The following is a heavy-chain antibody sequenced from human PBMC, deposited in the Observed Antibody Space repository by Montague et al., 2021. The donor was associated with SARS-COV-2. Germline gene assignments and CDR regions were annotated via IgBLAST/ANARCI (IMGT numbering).Heavy chain of an antibody. Sequence: SETLSLTCTVSGGSISSYYWSWIRQPPGKGLEWIGYIYYSGSTNYNPSLKSRVTISVDTSKNQFSLKLSSVTAADTAVYYCAREDPGSYYNGWFDPWDQGTLVTVSS. CDR3: AREDPGSYYNGWFDP. CDR2: IYYSGST. V-gene: IGHV4-59*01. J-gene: IGHJ5*02. D-gene: IGHD3-10*01. CDR1: GGSISSYY.